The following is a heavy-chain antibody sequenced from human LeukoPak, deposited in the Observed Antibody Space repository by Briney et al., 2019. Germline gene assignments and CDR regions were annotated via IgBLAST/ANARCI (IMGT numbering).Heavy chain of an antibody. Sequence: SETLSLTCAVYGGSFSGYYWSWIRQPPGKGLEWIGEINHSGSTNYNPSLKSRVTISVDTSKNQFSLKLGSVTAADTAVYYCARVSGYSGYDYDYWGQGTLVTVSS. CDR1: GGSFSGYY. CDR3: ARVSGYSGYDYDY. V-gene: IGHV4-34*01. D-gene: IGHD5-12*01. CDR2: INHSGST. J-gene: IGHJ4*02.